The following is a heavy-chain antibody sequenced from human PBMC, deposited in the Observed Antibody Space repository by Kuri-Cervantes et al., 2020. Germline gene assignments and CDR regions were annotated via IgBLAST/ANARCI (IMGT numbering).Heavy chain of an antibody. Sequence: GGSLRLSCAAAGFTVSSNYIRWVRQAPGKGLEWVSGISWNSGSIGYADSVKGRFTISRDNAKNSLYLQMNSLRAEDTALYYCAMEPPGVVGFDYWGQGTLVTVSS. J-gene: IGHJ4*02. CDR2: ISWNSGSI. CDR1: GFTVSSNY. V-gene: IGHV3-9*01. D-gene: IGHD1-1*01. CDR3: AMEPPGVVGFDY.